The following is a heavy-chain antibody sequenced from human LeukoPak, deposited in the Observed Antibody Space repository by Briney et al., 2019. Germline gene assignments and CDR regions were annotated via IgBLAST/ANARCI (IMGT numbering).Heavy chain of an antibody. Sequence: AESLKISCKGSGYISTSDWISGVRQMPAQGLEWMGRIDPSDSYTYYTPSFQGHVTISADKSISTAYLQWSSLRALDAAMFYCARPPGDGSGSYPYWGQGTLVTVSS. CDR2: IDPSDSYT. CDR1: GYISTSDW. D-gene: IGHD3-10*01. V-gene: IGHV5-10-1*01. CDR3: ARPPGDGSGSYPY. J-gene: IGHJ4*02.